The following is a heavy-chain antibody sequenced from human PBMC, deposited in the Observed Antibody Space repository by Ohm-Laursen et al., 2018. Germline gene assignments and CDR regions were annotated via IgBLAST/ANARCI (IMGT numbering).Heavy chain of an antibody. V-gene: IGHV4-59*07. D-gene: IGHD3-9*01. CDR1: GGSISGYY. CDR2: IFYSGRT. J-gene: IGHJ4*02. Sequence: PSDTLSLTCTVSGGSISGYYWSWIRQPPGKGLEWIGYIFYSGRTNYNPSLKSRVTISVDTSKNQFSLRLSSVTAADTAVYFCARGPNERYFDWLSNPYFDYWGQGTLVTVSS. CDR3: ARGPNERYFDWLSNPYFDY.